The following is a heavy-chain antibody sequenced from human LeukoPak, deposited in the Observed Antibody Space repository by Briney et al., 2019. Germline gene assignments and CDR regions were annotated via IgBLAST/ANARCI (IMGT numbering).Heavy chain of an antibody. D-gene: IGHD6-13*01. Sequence: SETLSLTCTVSGGSISSSSYYWGWIRQPPGKGLEWIGSIYYSGSTYYNPSLKSRVTISVDTSKNKFSLKLSSVTAADTAVYYCARFFSSWIPFDYWGQGTLVTVSS. J-gene: IGHJ4*02. CDR1: GGSISSSSYY. CDR3: ARFFSSWIPFDY. V-gene: IGHV4-39*01. CDR2: IYYSGST.